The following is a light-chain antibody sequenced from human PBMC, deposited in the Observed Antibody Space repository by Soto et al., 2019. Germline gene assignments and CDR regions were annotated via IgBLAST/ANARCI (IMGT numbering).Light chain of an antibody. V-gene: IGKV3-20*01. J-gene: IGKJ4*01. CDR3: QQYGSSPALT. Sequence: EIVLTQSPGTLSLSPGERATLSCRASQSVSSSYLAWYQQTPGQAPRLLIYAASSRATGIPDRFSGSGSGTDFTLTISRLESEDFAVYYCQQYGSSPALTFGGGTKVEIK. CDR2: AAS. CDR1: QSVSSSY.